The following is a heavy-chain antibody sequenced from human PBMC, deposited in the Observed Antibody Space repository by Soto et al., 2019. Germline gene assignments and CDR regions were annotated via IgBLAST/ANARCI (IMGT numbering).Heavy chain of an antibody. Sequence: QVQLVESGGGVVQPGRSLRLSCAASGFTFSSYGMHWVRQAPGKGLEWVAVIWYDGSNIYYADSVKGRFTISRDNSKNTLYLQMTSLRAGETAVYYCARVELIAAAGSGYYYSMDVWGQGTTVTVSS. J-gene: IGHJ6*02. V-gene: IGHV3-33*01. CDR3: ARVELIAAAGSGYYYSMDV. CDR1: GFTFSSYG. CDR2: IWYDGSNI. D-gene: IGHD6-13*01.